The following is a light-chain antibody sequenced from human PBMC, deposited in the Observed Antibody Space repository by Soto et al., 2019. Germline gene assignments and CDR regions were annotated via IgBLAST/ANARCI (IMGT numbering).Light chain of an antibody. CDR1: SYNIGDNH. Sequence: VLTHPPSASGSPGQSVPISCSGSSYNIGDNHVNWYQQLPGAAPKLLIYINDQRPSGPPDRFYGSKSGTSASRDISCLKHEDAADYYCSAWDDSLTALFGTGTQVTVL. CDR3: SAWDDSLTAL. V-gene: IGLV1-44*01. CDR2: IND. J-gene: IGLJ1*01.